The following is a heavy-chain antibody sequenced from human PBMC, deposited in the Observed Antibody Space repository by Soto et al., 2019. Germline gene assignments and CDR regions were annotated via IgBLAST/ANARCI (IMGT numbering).Heavy chain of an antibody. J-gene: IGHJ5*01. V-gene: IGHV2-5*02. Sequence: SGATLGEPTQTLTLTCTFSGFSFSINGVAVGWIRQPPGQALEWLALIYWDDDQRYNLSLKNRLTITKDTSRNQVVLTMTNMDPVDTATYYCAHKRDVSRGFKSWGQGTLVTVSS. CDR1: GFSFSINGVA. CDR3: AHKRDVSRGFKS. CDR2: IYWDDDQ.